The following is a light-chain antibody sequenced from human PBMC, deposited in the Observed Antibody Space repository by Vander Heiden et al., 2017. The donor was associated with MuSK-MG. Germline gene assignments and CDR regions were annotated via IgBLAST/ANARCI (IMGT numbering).Light chain of an antibody. CDR1: PSISTN. CDR3: QPSYNNPVT. J-gene: IGKJ3*01. CDR2: DAS. V-gene: IGKV1-39*01. Sequence: DFQVTQSPSSLSASIGDTVTITCRASPSISTNLNWYQQTPGTAPKLLIYDASSLQYGVPSRFTGGGSGTDFTLTISSLQPEDFATYYCQPSYNNPVTFGPGTNVDFK.